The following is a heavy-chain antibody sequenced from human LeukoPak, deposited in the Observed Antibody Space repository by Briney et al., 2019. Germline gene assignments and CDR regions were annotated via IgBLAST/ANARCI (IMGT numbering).Heavy chain of an antibody. D-gene: IGHD5-12*01. J-gene: IGHJ4*02. CDR1: GFTFSSYW. V-gene: IGHV3-7*04. Sequence: PGGSLRLSCAASGFTFSSYWMSWVRQAPGKGLEWVANIKQDGSEEYYVDSVTGRFTISRDNAKNSLYLQMNSLRAEDTAVYYRARDRSGYPFDYWGQGTLVTVSS. CDR2: IKQDGSEE. CDR3: ARDRSGYPFDY.